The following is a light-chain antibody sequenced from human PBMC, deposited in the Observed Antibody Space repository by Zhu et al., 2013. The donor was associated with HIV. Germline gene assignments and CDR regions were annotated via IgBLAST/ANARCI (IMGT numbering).Light chain of an antibody. CDR1: QSLLNSNRLNC. CDR2: LGS. Sequence: DVVLTQSPLSLPVTPGEPASISCRSSQSLLNSNRLNCLDWYVQKPGQSPQLLIYLGSNRASGVPDRFSGSGSGTDFTLKISRVEAEDVGIYYCMQALQTPITFGQGTRLEIK. J-gene: IGKJ5*01. V-gene: IGKV2-28*01. CDR3: MQALQTPIT.